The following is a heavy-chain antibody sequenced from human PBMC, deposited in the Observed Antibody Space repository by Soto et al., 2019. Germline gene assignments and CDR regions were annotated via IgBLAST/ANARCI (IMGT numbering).Heavy chain of an antibody. V-gene: IGHV3-9*01. CDR1: GFTFDDYA. CDR2: ISWNSNII. D-gene: IGHD2-15*01. J-gene: IGHJ4*02. CDR3: AKGGPDGFCSGGRCYFDY. Sequence: EVQLVESGGGLLEPGRSLRLSCAASGFTFDDYAMHWVRRVAGKGLVWVSSISWNSNIIGYADSVKGRFTISRDNAKNSLYLQMNSLRPEDTALYYCAKGGPDGFCSGGRCYFDYWGQGTLVTVSS.